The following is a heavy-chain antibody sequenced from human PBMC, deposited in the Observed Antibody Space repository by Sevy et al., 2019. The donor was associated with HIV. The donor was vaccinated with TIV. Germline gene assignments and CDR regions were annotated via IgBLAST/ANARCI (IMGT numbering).Heavy chain of an antibody. J-gene: IGHJ5*02. V-gene: IGHV1-46*01. CDR1: GYTFTSYY. Sequence: ASVKVSCKASGYTFTSYYMHWVRQAPGQGLEWMGIINPSGGSTSYAQKFQGRVTMTRDTSTSTVYMELSSLRSEDTAVYYCVRGIYCSGGSCYNRRVGWFDPWGQGTLVTVSS. CDR2: INPSGGST. CDR3: VRGIYCSGGSCYNRRVGWFDP. D-gene: IGHD2-15*01.